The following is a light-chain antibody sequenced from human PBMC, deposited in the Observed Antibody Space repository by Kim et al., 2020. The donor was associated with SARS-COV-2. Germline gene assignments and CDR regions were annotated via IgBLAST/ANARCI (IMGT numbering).Light chain of an antibody. J-gene: IGLJ3*02. CDR1: SSNIGAGYD. CDR2: GDS. V-gene: IGLV1-40*01. CDR3: QSYDSSLSGWL. Sequence: QRFTISCTGSSSNIGAGYDVHWYQQLPGTAPKLLIYGDSIRPSGVPDRFSGSKSDTSASLAITGLQAEDEAEYYCQSYDSSLSGWLFGGGTQLTVL.